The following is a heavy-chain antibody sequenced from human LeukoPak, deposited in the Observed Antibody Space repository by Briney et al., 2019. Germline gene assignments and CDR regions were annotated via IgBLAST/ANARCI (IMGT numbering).Heavy chain of an antibody. J-gene: IGHJ4*02. D-gene: IGHD3-10*01. V-gene: IGHV4-30-2*05. Sequence: PSETLSLTCTVSGGSLSSGGYYWSWIRQPPGKGLEWIGYIYHSGSTYYNPSLKSRVTISVDTSKNQFSLKLSSVTAADTAVYYCARVNAYYYGSGSKIFDYWGQGTLVTVSS. CDR3: ARVNAYYYGSGSKIFDY. CDR1: GGSLSSGGYY. CDR2: IYHSGST.